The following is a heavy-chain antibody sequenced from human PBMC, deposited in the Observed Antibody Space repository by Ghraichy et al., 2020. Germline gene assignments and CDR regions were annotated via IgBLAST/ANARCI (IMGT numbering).Heavy chain of an antibody. J-gene: IGHJ4*02. CDR2: IYHSGST. CDR3: ARGELHYYDSSGYPFDY. CDR1: GGSISSSNW. V-gene: IGHV4-4*02. D-gene: IGHD3-22*01. Sequence: SETLSLTCAVSGGSISSSNWWSWVRQPPGKGLEWIGEIYHSGSTNYNPSLKSRVTISVDKSKNQFSLKLSSVTAADTAVYYCARGELHYYDSSGYPFDYWGQGTLVTVSS.